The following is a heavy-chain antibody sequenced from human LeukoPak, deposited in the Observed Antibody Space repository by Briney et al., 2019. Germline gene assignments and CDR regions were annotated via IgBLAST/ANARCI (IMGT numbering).Heavy chain of an antibody. Sequence: PGGSLRLSCAASGFTVSSNYMSWVRQAPGKGLQWVSVIYSGGSTYYADSVMGRFTISRDNSKNTLYLQMNSLRAEDTAVYYCARVHVGAVAGKNYFDYWGQGTLVTVSS. CDR2: IYSGGST. CDR3: ARVHVGAVAGKNYFDY. J-gene: IGHJ4*02. V-gene: IGHV3-53*01. D-gene: IGHD6-19*01. CDR1: GFTVSSNY.